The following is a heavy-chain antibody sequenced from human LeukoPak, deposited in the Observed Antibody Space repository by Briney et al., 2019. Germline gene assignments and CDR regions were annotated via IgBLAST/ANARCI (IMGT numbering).Heavy chain of an antibody. Sequence: PSETLSLTCTVSGGSISSYYCSWIRQPAGKGLEWIGRIYTSGSTNYNPSLKSRVTMSVDTSKNQFSLKLSSVTAADTAVYYCARAVGSGSFQTYYYYMDVWGKGTTVTISS. V-gene: IGHV4-4*07. J-gene: IGHJ6*03. CDR2: IYTSGST. D-gene: IGHD3-10*01. CDR3: ARAVGSGSFQTYYYYMDV. CDR1: GGSISSYY.